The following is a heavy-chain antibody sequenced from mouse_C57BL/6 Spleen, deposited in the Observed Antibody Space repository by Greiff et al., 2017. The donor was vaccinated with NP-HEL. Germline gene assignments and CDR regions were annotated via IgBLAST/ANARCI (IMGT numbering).Heavy chain of an antibody. V-gene: IGHV1-69*01. CDR2: IDPSDSYT. Sequence: QVHVKQPGAELVMPGASVKLSCKASGYTFTSYWMHWVKQRPGQGLEWIGEIDPSDSYTNYNQKFKGKSTLTVDKSSSTAYMQLSSLTSEDSAVYYCARREGITTVALDYWGQGTTLTVSS. D-gene: IGHD1-1*01. J-gene: IGHJ2*01. CDR3: ARREGITTVALDY. CDR1: GYTFTSYW.